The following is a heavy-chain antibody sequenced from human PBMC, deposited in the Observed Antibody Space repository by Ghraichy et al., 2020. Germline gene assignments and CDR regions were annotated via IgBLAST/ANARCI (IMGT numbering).Heavy chain of an antibody. CDR1: GFTFSDYW. CDR3: SRDRAMDDF. Sequence: GGSLRLSCAASGFTFSDYWINWARQAPGKGLEWVANIKGDGSEKHYLDSVKGRFTISRDNAENSVYLQMNSLRVEDTAVYYCSRDRAMDDFWGQGTLVTVS. V-gene: IGHV3-7*03. J-gene: IGHJ4*02. CDR2: IKGDGSEK. D-gene: IGHD5-18*01.